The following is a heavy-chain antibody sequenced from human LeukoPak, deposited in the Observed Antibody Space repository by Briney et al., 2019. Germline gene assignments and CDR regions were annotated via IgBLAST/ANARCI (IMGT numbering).Heavy chain of an antibody. Sequence: GGSLRLSCAASGFTFSSYSMNWVSQAPGKGLEWVSSISSSSSYIYYADSVKGRFTISRDNAKNSLYLQMNSLRAEDTAVYYCARGGYSGYSVCSYWGQGTLVTVSS. CDR3: ARGGYSGYSVCSY. J-gene: IGHJ4*02. V-gene: IGHV3-21*01. CDR1: GFTFSSYS. D-gene: IGHD5-12*01. CDR2: ISSSSSYI.